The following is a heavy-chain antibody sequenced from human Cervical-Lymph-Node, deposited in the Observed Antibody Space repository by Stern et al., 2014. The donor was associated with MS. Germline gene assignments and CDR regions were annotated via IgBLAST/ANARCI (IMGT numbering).Heavy chain of an antibody. V-gene: IGHV3-30*03. CDR1: GFSLSNSG. CDR3: MGVGDAMHV. J-gene: IGHJ6*02. CDR2: MSFVGGNK. Sequence: VHLVESGGGVVQPGRSLTLSCAASGFSLSNSGMHWVRQAPGKGLEWVAVMSFVGGNKKYGDPVKGRFSISRDMANNTLFLQMNSLRPEDTAVYYCMGVGDAMHVWGQGTTVIVSS.